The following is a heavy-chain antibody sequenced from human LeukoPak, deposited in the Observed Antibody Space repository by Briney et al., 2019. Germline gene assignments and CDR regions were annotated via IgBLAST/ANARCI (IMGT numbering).Heavy chain of an antibody. CDR3: ARDWSTAMVTGGDFDY. CDR1: GFTFSSYW. D-gene: IGHD5-18*01. Sequence: LSGGSLRLSCAASGFTFSSYWMSWVRQAPGKGLEWVANIKQDGGEKYYVDSVKGRFTISRDNAKNSLYLQMNSLRAEDTAVYYCARDWSTAMVTGGDFDYWGQGTLVTVSS. CDR2: IKQDGGEK. J-gene: IGHJ4*02. V-gene: IGHV3-7*01.